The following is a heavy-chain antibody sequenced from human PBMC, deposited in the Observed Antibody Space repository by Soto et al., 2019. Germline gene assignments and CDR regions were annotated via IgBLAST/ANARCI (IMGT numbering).Heavy chain of an antibody. J-gene: IGHJ4*02. V-gene: IGHV4-39*07. Sequence: ASETLSLTCTVSGGSISSNSYYWAWIRQPPGKGLEWIGYGYHGGSTYYNPSLKSRVTISVDTSKNQFSLKLSSVTAADTAVYYCARGYSGYDFDYWGQGTLVTVSS. CDR2: GYHGGST. D-gene: IGHD5-12*01. CDR3: ARGYSGYDFDY. CDR1: GGSISSNSYY.